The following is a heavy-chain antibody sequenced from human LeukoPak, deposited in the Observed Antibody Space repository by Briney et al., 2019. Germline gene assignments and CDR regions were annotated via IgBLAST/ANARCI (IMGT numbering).Heavy chain of an antibody. V-gene: IGHV3-20*04. Sequence: GGSLRLSCAASGFTFDDYGMSWVRQAPGKGLEWVSGINWNGGSTGYADSVKGRFTISRDNAKNSLYLQMNSLRAEDTALYYCARVGATTGLGAFDIRGQGTMVTVSS. J-gene: IGHJ3*02. D-gene: IGHD1-26*01. CDR1: GFTFDDYG. CDR3: ARVGATTGLGAFDI. CDR2: INWNGGST.